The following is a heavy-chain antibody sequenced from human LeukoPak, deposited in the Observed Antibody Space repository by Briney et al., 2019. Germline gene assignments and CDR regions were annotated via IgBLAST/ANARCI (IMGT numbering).Heavy chain of an antibody. CDR2: ISSSSSYI. Sequence: MTGGSLRLSCAASGFTFSSYSMNWVRQAPGKGLEWVSSISSSSSYIYYADSVKGRFTISRDNAKNSLYLQMNSLRAEDTAVYYCARGATKDYGGHFDYWGQGTLVTVSS. CDR3: ARGATKDYGGHFDY. CDR1: GFTFSSYS. J-gene: IGHJ4*02. D-gene: IGHD4-23*01. V-gene: IGHV3-21*01.